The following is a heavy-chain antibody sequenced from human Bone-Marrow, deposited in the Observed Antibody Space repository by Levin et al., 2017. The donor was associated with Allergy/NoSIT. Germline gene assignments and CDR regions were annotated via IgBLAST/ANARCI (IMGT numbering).Heavy chain of an antibody. CDR2: IDNTGTT. CDR3: AREQDHDYRDYYFDS. Sequence: SCTVSGNSLRSYDYYWSWIRQSPGKGLEWIGNIDNTGTTSYNPSLKSRFSISIDTSNNQYSLSLSSVTAADSALYFCAREQDHDYRDYYFDSWGQGILVTVSS. V-gene: IGHV4-30-4*01. D-gene: IGHD2-21*02. CDR1: GNSLRSYDYY. J-gene: IGHJ5*02.